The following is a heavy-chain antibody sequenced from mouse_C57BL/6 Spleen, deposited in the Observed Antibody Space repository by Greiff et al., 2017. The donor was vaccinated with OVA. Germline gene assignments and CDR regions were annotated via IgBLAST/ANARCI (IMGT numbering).Heavy chain of an antibody. CDR2: IYPSDSET. CDR3: ARGGDWYFDV. J-gene: IGHJ1*03. V-gene: IGHV1-61*01. CDR1: GYTFTSYW. Sequence: VQLQQPGAELVRPGSSVKLPCKASGYTFTSYWMDWVKQRPGQGLEWIGNIYPSDSETHYNQKFKDKATLTVDKSSSTAYMQLSSLTSEDSAVYYCARGGDWYFDVWGTGTTVTVSS.